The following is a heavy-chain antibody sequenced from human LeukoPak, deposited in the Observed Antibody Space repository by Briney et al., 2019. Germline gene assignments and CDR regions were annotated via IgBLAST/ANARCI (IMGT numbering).Heavy chain of an antibody. V-gene: IGHV1-2*02. Sequence: ASVTVSCKASGYTFNSYGFSWVRQAPGQGLEWMGWINPNSGGTNYAQKFQGRVTMTRDTSISTAYMELSRLRSDDTAVYYCARGGIEGWFDPWGQGTLVTVSS. CDR3: ARGGIEGWFDP. CDR2: INPNSGGT. D-gene: IGHD1-26*01. J-gene: IGHJ5*02. CDR1: GYTFNSYG.